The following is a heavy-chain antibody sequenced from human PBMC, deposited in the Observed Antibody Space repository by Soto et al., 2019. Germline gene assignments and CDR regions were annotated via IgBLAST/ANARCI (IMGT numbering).Heavy chain of an antibody. CDR3: ARVTATSPDAWLDP. J-gene: IGHJ5*02. CDR1: GYTFNDYF. D-gene: IGHD4-4*01. CDR2: INPNSGST. V-gene: IGHV1-2*04. Sequence: QVQLVQSGAEVKEPGASVNVSCRASGYTFNDYFLHWVRQAPGQGLEWMGWINPNSGSTNLAQRFQGWVTMTRDASISTVYLVLNRLQSDDTAVYYCARVTATSPDAWLDPWGQGTLVTVSS.